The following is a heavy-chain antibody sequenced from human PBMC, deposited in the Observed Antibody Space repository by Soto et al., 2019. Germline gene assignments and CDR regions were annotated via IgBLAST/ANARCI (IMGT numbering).Heavy chain of an antibody. CDR3: ARDMDGYSAGDY. J-gene: IGHJ4*02. CDR1: GYTFTSYG. Sequence: ASVKVSCTASGYTFTSYGISWVRQAPGQGLEWMGWISAYNGNTNYAQKLQGRVTMTTDTSTSTAYMELRSLRSDDTAVYYCARDMDGYSAGDYWGQGTLVTVSS. D-gene: IGHD1-1*01. V-gene: IGHV1-18*01. CDR2: ISAYNGNT.